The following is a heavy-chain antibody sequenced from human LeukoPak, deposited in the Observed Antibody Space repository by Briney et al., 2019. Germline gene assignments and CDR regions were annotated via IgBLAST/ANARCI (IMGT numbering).Heavy chain of an antibody. CDR2: IYNSGGT. J-gene: IGHJ4*02. CDR1: GGFITSSFY. D-gene: IGHD3-16*01. Sequence: SETLSLTCTVSGGFITSSFYWSWIRQSPGKGLEWIGYIYNSGGTKYNPSLKSRLTISVDTSKNQFSLNLISVTAADTAVYYCARASVLLSADYWGQGTLVTVSS. V-gene: IGHV4-59*01. CDR3: ARASVLLSADY.